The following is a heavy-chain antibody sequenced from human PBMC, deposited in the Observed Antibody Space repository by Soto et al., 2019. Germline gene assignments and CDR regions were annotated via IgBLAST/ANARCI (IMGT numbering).Heavy chain of an antibody. J-gene: IGHJ5*02. Sequence: EVQLLESGGGLVQPGGSLRLSCAASGFSFVNYAMNWVRQAPGKGLEWVSGLSGSGTSTYYADSVKGRFTISRDNSRYTRSLKMTSLTADDPAVYYCATATTNGGCFNPCASWGQGALVTVSS. CDR2: LSGSGTST. V-gene: IGHV3-23*01. CDR1: GFSFVNYA. CDR3: ATATTNGGCFNPCAS. D-gene: IGHD2-15*01.